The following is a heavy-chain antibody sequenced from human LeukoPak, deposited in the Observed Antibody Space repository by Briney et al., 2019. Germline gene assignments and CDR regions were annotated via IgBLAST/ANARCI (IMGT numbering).Heavy chain of an antibody. Sequence: SETLSLTCTVSGGSISSGGYYWSWIRQHPGKGLEWIGYIHYSGSTYYNPSLKSRVTISVDTSKNQFSLKLSSVTAADTAVYYCARTLRGYSYGLFDYWGQGTLVTVSS. CDR1: GGSISSGGYY. D-gene: IGHD5-18*01. J-gene: IGHJ4*02. CDR3: ARTLRGYSYGLFDY. CDR2: IHYSGST. V-gene: IGHV4-31*03.